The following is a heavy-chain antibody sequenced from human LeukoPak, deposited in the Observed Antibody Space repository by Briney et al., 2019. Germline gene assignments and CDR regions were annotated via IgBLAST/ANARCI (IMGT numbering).Heavy chain of an antibody. V-gene: IGHV3-23*01. CDR3: ARDGGYRHFDS. J-gene: IGHJ5*01. D-gene: IGHD5-12*01. CDR2: ISGSGGNT. CDR1: GFTFSSYA. Sequence: GGSLRLSCAASGFTFSSYAMSWVRQAPGKGLEWVSAISGSGGNTYYADSVKGRFTISRDNAKNTLYLQMNSLRAEDTAIYYCARDGGYRHFDSWGQGTLVTVSS.